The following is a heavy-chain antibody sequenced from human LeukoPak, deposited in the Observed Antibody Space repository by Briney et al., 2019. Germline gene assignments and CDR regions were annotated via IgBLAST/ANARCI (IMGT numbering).Heavy chain of an antibody. Sequence: GGSLRLSCAASGFPFDDYAMHWVRQAPGKGLVWVSRISDDGSTTNYADSVKGRFTISRDNAKNTLYLQMNSLRADDSAVYYCAGTTTTCCNYWGQGTLVTVSS. D-gene: IGHD4-4*01. CDR2: ISDDGSTT. CDR3: AGTTTTCCNY. CDR1: GFPFDDYA. V-gene: IGHV3-74*01. J-gene: IGHJ4*02.